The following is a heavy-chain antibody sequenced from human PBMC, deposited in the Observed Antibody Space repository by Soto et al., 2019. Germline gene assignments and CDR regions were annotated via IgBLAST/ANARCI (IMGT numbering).Heavy chain of an antibody. J-gene: IGHJ4*02. Sequence: SETLSLTCAVYGGSISSGGYSWSWIRQPPGKGLEWIGYIYHSGSTYYNPSLKSRVTISVDRSKNQFSLKLSSVTAADTAVYYCARVDSGSYYFDYWGQGTLVTVSS. V-gene: IGHV4-30-2*01. CDR3: ARVDSGSYYFDY. CDR2: IYHSGST. CDR1: GGSISSGGYS. D-gene: IGHD1-26*01.